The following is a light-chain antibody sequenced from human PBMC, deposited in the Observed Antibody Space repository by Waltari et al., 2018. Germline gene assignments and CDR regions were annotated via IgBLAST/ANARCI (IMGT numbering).Light chain of an antibody. J-gene: IGKJ5*01. CDR1: QSLLHTDGKTY. V-gene: IGKV2-29*02. Sequence: IVMTQTPLSLSLTPGQSTSISCQSSQSLLHTDGKTYLHWYLQKPGQPPQLLMYEVSRRFTGVPERFSGSGSGTDFTLTIRRVEADDVGIYYCMQGIHLISFGQGTRLEIK. CDR2: EVS. CDR3: MQGIHLIS.